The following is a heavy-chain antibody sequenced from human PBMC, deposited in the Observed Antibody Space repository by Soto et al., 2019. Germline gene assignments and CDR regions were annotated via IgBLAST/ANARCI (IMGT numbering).Heavy chain of an antibody. D-gene: IGHD6-19*01. CDR3: ASDKQWLVGGNWFDP. CDR2: INPNSGGT. J-gene: IGHJ5*02. V-gene: IGHV1-2*04. Sequence: GASVKVSCKASGYTFTGYYMHWVRQAPGQGLEWMGWINPNSGGTNYAQKFQGWVTMTRDTSISTAYMELSRLRSDDTAVYYCASDKQWLVGGNWFDPWGQGTLVTVSS. CDR1: GYTFTGYY.